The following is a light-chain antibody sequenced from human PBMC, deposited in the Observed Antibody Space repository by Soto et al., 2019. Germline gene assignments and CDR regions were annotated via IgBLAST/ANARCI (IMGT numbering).Light chain of an antibody. CDR2: QVT. CDR1: TRDIAGYNY. CDR3: TYFSSSTSSYV. V-gene: IGLV2-14*01. J-gene: IGLJ1*01. Sequence: QSALTQPTSVSGSLGQSITISCTGTTRDIAGYNYISWYQQLPGKAPKLMIYQVTIRPSGISNRFSGSKSGNTASLTISGLQDEDEADYYWTYFSSSTSSYVFGNGTKVTV.